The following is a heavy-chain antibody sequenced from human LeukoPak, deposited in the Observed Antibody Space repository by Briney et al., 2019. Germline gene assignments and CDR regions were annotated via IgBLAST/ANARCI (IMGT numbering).Heavy chain of an antibody. CDR1: GFTFSSYA. V-gene: IGHV3-30-3*01. D-gene: IGHD3-3*01. CDR2: ISYDGSNK. Sequence: GGSLRLSCAASGFTFSSYAMHWVRQAPGKGLEWVAVISYDGSNKYYADSEKGRFTISRDNSKNTLYLQMNSLRAEDTAVYYCARQKNTIFGVAPEVYMDVWGKGTTVTVSS. CDR3: ARQKNTIFGVAPEVYMDV. J-gene: IGHJ6*03.